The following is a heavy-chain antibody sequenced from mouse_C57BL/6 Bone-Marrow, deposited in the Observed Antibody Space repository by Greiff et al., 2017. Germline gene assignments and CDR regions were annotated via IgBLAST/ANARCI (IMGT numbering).Heavy chain of an antibody. Sequence: QVQLQQPGAELVKPGASVKLSCKASGYTFTSYWMHWVKQRPGQGLEWIGMIHPNSGSTNYNEKFKSKATLTVDKSSSTAYMQLSSLTSEDSAVYYCYYYGSSRYFDVWGTGTTVTVSS. CDR2: IHPNSGST. J-gene: IGHJ1*03. CDR3: YYYGSSRYFDV. D-gene: IGHD1-1*01. CDR1: GYTFTSYW. V-gene: IGHV1-64*01.